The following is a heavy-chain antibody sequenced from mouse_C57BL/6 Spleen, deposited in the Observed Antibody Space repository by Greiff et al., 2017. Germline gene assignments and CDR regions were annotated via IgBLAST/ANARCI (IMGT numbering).Heavy chain of an antibody. CDR1: GYAFSSYW. Sequence: QVQLQQSGAELVKPGASVKISCKASGYAFSSYWMNWVKQRPGKGLEWIGQIYPGDGDTNYNGKFKGKATLTAYTSSSTAYMQLSSLTSEDSAVYFCARSGYSNYLYAMDYWGQGTSVTVSS. D-gene: IGHD2-5*01. V-gene: IGHV1-80*01. CDR2: IYPGDGDT. CDR3: ARSGYSNYLYAMDY. J-gene: IGHJ4*01.